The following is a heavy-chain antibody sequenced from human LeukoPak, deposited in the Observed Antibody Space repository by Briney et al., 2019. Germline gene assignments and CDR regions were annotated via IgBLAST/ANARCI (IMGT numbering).Heavy chain of an antibody. J-gene: IGHJ3*02. D-gene: IGHD1-1*01. CDR3: ARGGLIQRHAFDI. V-gene: IGHV3-20*04. CDR1: GFTFNDYG. CDR2: INWNGGRT. Sequence: GGSRRLSCAASGFTFNDYGMSWVRQAPGKGLEWVSGINWNGGRTGYADSMKGRFIISRDNAKNSLYLQVNSLRAEDTALYYCARGGLIQRHAFDIWGQGTMVTVSS.